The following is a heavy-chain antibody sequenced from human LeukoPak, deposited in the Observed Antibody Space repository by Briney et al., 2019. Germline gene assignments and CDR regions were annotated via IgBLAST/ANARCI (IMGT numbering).Heavy chain of an antibody. J-gene: IGHJ4*02. V-gene: IGHV4-39*01. D-gene: IGHD6-13*01. Sequence: SETLSLTXTVSGGSISSRGYYWGWIRQPPGKGLEWIGSIYYSGSTYYTYYNPSLKRRVTISIDTSKNQFSLKVTSVIAADTAVYYCARKGQQLLPYWGQGTLVTVSS. CDR1: GGSISSRGYY. CDR2: IYYSGSTYYT. CDR3: ARKGQQLLPY.